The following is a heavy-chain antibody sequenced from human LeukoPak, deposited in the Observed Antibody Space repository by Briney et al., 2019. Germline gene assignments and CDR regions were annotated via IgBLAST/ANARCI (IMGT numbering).Heavy chain of an antibody. J-gene: IGHJ6*03. CDR3: ARRCATQLNYYYYYMDV. CDR1: GGSISSYY. D-gene: IGHD2-15*01. CDR2: ISYSGST. V-gene: IGHV4-59*08. Sequence: PSETLSLTRTDPGGSISSYYWSWMRQPPGKGLEWIGYISYSGSTNYNPSLKSRVTISVDTSKNQFSLKLISVTAADTAVYYCARRCATQLNYYYYYMDVWGKGTTVTVSS.